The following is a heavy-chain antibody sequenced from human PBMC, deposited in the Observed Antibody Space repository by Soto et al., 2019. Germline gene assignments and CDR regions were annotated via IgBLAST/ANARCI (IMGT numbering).Heavy chain of an antibody. Sequence: GGSLRLSCAASGFTFSSYGMHWVRQAPGKGLEWVAVISYDGSNKYYADSVKGRFTISRDNSKNTLYLQMNSLRAEDTAVYYCAKVKSSSLYYYYYYDMDVWGQGTTVTVSS. CDR2: ISYDGSNK. D-gene: IGHD6-13*01. V-gene: IGHV3-30*18. CDR3: AKVKSSSLYYYYYYDMDV. J-gene: IGHJ6*02. CDR1: GFTFSSYG.